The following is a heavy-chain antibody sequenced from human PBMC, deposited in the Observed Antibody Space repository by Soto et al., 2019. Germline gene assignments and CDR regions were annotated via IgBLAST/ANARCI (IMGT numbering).Heavy chain of an antibody. CDR2: ISGGGGST. J-gene: IGHJ4*02. CDR3: AKTETFNGYYNAFDY. D-gene: IGHD3-9*01. Sequence: PGGSLRLSCAASGFSFAGYALTWVRLAPGKGLEWVASISGGGGSTYYADSVKGRFSISRDNSNRMVYLQMGSLTAGDTAVYYCAKTETFNGYYNAFDYWVQGTRVTVSS. CDR1: GFSFAGYA. V-gene: IGHV3-23*01.